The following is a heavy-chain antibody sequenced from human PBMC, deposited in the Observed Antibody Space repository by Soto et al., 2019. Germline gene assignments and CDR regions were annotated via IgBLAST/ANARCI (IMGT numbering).Heavy chain of an antibody. V-gene: IGHV4-31*03. J-gene: IGHJ5*02. CDR3: ARGMGDGSGHFWWFDL. CDR2: IYSFGNT. CDR1: SGSVSSGAFY. Sequence: QVQLQESGPGLVKPSQTLSVTCSVTSGSVSSGAFYWGWIRQSPGKGLECLGYIYSFGNTFYNPSLKSRVTISLDTSKNQLYLRLSSVIAADTAIYYCARGMGDGSGHFWWFDLWGQGTLVTVSS. D-gene: IGHD3-3*02.